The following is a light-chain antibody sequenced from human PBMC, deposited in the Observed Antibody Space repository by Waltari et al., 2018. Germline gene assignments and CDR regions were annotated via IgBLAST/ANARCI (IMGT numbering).Light chain of an antibody. CDR2: DVN. J-gene: IGLJ3*02. CDR3: AAWDYRLNIWV. Sequence: QSALTQPASVSGSPGQSITIPCTGTSSDLGTYNYVSWYQQHPGKAPKLMIYDVNKRPSGVSNRFSGSKSGTSASLAISGLQSDDEADYYCAAWDYRLNIWVFGGGTK. CDR1: SSDLGTYNY. V-gene: IGLV2-14*03.